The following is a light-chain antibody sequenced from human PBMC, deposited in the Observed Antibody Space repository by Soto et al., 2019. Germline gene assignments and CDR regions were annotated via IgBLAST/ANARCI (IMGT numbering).Light chain of an antibody. Sequence: DIQMTQSPSTLSGSVGDRVTITCRASQTISSWLAWYQQKPGKAPKLLIYKASTLKSGVPSRFSCSGSGTEFTLTISSLQPDDFATSYCQHYNSYSEAFGQGTKVELK. CDR3: QHYNSYSEA. CDR2: KAS. V-gene: IGKV1-5*03. CDR1: QTISSW. J-gene: IGKJ1*01.